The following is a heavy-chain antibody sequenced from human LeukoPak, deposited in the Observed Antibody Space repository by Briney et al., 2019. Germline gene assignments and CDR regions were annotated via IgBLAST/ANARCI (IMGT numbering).Heavy chain of an antibody. J-gene: IGHJ3*02. Sequence: ASVTVSCKASGYTFTGYYMHWVRQAPGQGLEWMGWINPNSGGTNYAQKFQGRVTMTRDTPISTAYMELSRLRSDDTAVYYCAREGYYDSSGYYANDAFDIWGQGTMVTVSS. D-gene: IGHD3-22*01. CDR3: AREGYYDSSGYYANDAFDI. CDR1: GYTFTGYY. V-gene: IGHV1-2*02. CDR2: INPNSGGT.